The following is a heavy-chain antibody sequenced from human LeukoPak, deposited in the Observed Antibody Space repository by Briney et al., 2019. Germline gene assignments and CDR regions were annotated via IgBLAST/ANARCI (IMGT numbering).Heavy chain of an antibody. CDR2: IYTSGST. CDR1: GNSISSGDYY. CDR3: ARDRYYYDSSGYSNWFDP. V-gene: IGHV4-61*02. Sequence: SETLSLTCTVSGNSISSGDYYWSWIRQPAGKGLEWIGRIYTSGSTNYNPSLKSRVTISGDTSKNQFSLRLSSVTAADTAVYYCARDRYYYDSSGYSNWFDPWGQGTLVTVSS. J-gene: IGHJ5*02. D-gene: IGHD3-22*01.